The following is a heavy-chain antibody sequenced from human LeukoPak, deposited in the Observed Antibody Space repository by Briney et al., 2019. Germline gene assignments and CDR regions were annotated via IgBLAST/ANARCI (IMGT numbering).Heavy chain of an antibody. D-gene: IGHD2-21*01. CDR3: AKASCGGECYYAMDV. J-gene: IGHJ6*02. CDR1: GFTFSSNA. V-gene: IGHV3-23*01. CDR2: ISYTGRNT. Sequence: GGSLRLSCTASGFTFSSNAMNWVRRAPEKGLEWVSRISYTGRNTYYADSVKGRFTISRDNSKNTSYLQMNSLRAEDTAVYYCAKASCGGECYYAMDVWGQGTTVIVSS.